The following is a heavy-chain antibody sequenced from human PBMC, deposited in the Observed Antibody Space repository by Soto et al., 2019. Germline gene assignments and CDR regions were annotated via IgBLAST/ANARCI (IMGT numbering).Heavy chain of an antibody. CDR1: GFTFSSYA. CDR2: ISGSGGST. J-gene: IGHJ4*02. CDR3: AKDRYGDYVNYFDY. Sequence: GGSLRLSCAASGFTFSSYAMSWVRQAPGKGLEWVSAISGSGGSTYYADSVKGRFTISRDNSKNTLYLQMNSLRAEVTAVYYCAKDRYGDYVNYFDYWGQGTLVTVSS. V-gene: IGHV3-23*01. D-gene: IGHD4-17*01.